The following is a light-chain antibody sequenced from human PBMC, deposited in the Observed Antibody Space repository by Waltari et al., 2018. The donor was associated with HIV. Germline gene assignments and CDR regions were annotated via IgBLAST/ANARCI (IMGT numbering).Light chain of an antibody. Sequence: QSVLTQPPSVSGAPGQTVTISCTGSSSNIGANYDVHWYQQLPGRAPKVLVYGNIDRPPGVPDRFSGSKSGTSASLAITGLHADDEGYYYCQSYDTRSSGFLVFGGGTKVTVL. CDR1: SSNIGANYD. CDR3: QSYDTRSSGFLV. V-gene: IGLV1-40*01. J-gene: IGLJ3*02. CDR2: GNI.